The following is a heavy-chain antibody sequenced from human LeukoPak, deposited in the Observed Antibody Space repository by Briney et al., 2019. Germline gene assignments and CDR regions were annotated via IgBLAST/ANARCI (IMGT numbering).Heavy chain of an antibody. CDR1: GGTFSSYA. V-gene: IGHV1-69*04. D-gene: IGHD1-26*01. J-gene: IGHJ6*03. Sequence: ASVKVSCKASGGTFSSYAISWVRQAPGQGLEWMGRIIPILGIANYAQKFQGRVTITADKSTSTAYMELSSLRSEDTAVYYCARLVGARLDYYMDVWGKGTTVTVSS. CDR2: IIPILGIA. CDR3: ARLVGARLDYYMDV.